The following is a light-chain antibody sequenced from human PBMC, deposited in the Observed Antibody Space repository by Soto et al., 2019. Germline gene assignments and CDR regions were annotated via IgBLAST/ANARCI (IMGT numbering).Light chain of an antibody. CDR1: QSISSW. CDR2: DAS. Sequence: DIQMTQSPSTLSASVGDRVTITCRASQSISSWLAWYQQKPGKAPKLLIYDASSLESGVPSRFSGSGSGTEVTLTSSSPQPDDFATYYCQQYNSYPWTCGQGTKVESK. J-gene: IGKJ1*01. CDR3: QQYNSYPWT. V-gene: IGKV1-5*01.